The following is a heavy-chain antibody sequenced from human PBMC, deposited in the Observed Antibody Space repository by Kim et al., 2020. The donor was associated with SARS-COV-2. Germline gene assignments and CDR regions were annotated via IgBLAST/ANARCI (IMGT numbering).Heavy chain of an antibody. J-gene: IGHJ1*01. CDR1: GFTFSASA. CDR3: LSTGSYYDFWGG. D-gene: IGHD3-3*01. V-gene: IGHV3-73*01. CDR2: IRNKANNYAT. Sequence: GGSLRLSCAASGFTFSASAMHWVRQASGKGLEWVGRIRNKANNYATAYATSVKGRFTISRDDSKNTASLQMNSLKSEDTAMYYCLSTGSYYDFWGGWGQG.